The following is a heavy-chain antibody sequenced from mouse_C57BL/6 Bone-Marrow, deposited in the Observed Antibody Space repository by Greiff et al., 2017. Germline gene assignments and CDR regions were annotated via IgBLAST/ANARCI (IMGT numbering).Heavy chain of an antibody. V-gene: IGHV5-15*01. CDR1: GFTFSDYG. CDR3: ARHDYYGFAY. CDR2: ISNLAYSI. Sequence: EVQRVESGGGLVQPGGSLKLSCAASGFTFSDYGMAWVRQAPRKGPEWVAFISNLAYSIYYADTVTGRFTISRENAKNTLYLEMSSLRSEDTAMYYCARHDYYGFAYWGQGTLVTVSA. D-gene: IGHD1-1*01. J-gene: IGHJ3*01.